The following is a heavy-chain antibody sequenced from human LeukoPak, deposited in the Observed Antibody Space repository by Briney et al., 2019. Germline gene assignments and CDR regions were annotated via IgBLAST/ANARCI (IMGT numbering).Heavy chain of an antibody. CDR2: IYYSGST. J-gene: IGHJ4*02. CDR1: GGSISSGSYY. D-gene: IGHD5-12*01. Sequence: PSETLSLTCTVSGGSISSGSYYWSWIRQPPGKGLEWIGYIYYSGSTNYNPSLKSRVTISVDTSKNQFSLKLSSVTAADTAVYYCARARGGYLFDYWGQGTLVTVSS. V-gene: IGHV4-61*01. CDR3: ARARGGYLFDY.